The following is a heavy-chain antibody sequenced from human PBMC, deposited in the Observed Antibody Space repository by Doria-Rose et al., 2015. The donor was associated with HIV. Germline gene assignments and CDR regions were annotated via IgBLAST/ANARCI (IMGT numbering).Heavy chain of an antibody. CDR2: IFPGDGSS. D-gene: IGHD3-16*01. J-gene: IGHJ4*01. CDR1: GYAFTNYD. V-gene: IGHV1-18*01. Sequence: QVQLQQPGAELVKPGASVKLSCKASGYAFTNYDINWVRQRPEQGLEWIGWIFPGDGSSKYNEKFKGKATLTTDKSSSTVYMQLSRLTSEDSAVYFCARYVFRYFFDYWGQGTTLTVSS. CDR3: ARYVFRYFFDY.